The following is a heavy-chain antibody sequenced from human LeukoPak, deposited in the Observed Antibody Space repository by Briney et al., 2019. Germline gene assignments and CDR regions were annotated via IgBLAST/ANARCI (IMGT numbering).Heavy chain of an antibody. CDR2: ISGSGGST. V-gene: IGHV3-23*01. CDR3: AKDWGHRDGYTDY. D-gene: IGHD5-24*01. J-gene: IGHJ4*02. CDR1: GFTFSSYA. Sequence: GGSLRLSCAASGFTFSSYAMSWVRQAPGKALEWVSAISGSGGSTYYADSVKGRFTISRDNSKNTLYLQMNSLRAEDTAVYYCAKDWGHRDGYTDYWGQGTLVTVSS.